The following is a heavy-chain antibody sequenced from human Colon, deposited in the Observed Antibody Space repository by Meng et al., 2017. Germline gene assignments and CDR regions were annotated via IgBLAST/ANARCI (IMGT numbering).Heavy chain of an antibody. CDR2: IYWNDDK. CDR1: GFSVSTSGMV. Sequence: TLKDSGPTLVHPTQTLTLTCTVSGFSVSTSGMVVGWIRQPPGKALEWLAFIYWNDDKRYSPSLKSRVTITKDTSKNQVVLTMTNMDPVDTATYYCAHRTTVTAVDYWGQGTLVTVSS. J-gene: IGHJ4*02. CDR3: AHRTTVTAVDY. D-gene: IGHD4-17*01. V-gene: IGHV2-5*01.